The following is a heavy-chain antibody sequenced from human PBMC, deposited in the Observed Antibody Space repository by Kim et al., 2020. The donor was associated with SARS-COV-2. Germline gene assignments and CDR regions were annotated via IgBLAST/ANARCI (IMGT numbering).Heavy chain of an antibody. CDR3: ARDVGAADFDY. CDR2: I. D-gene: IGHD3-16*01. V-gene: IGHV3-21*01. Sequence: IYYADSVKGRFTISRDNAKNSLYLQMNSLRAEDTAVYYCARDVGAADFDYWGQGTLVTVSS. J-gene: IGHJ4*02.